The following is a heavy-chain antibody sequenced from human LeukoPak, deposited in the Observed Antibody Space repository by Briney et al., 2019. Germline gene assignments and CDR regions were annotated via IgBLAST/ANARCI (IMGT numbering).Heavy chain of an antibody. Sequence: GGSLRLSCAASGFTFSSYAMSWVRQAPGKGLEWVSAISGSGGSTYYADSVKGRFTISRDNSKNTLYLQMNSLRAEDTAVYYCASLIVVVPAHPGDVWGKGTTVTVSS. CDR3: ASLIVVVPAHPGDV. J-gene: IGHJ6*04. V-gene: IGHV3-23*01. D-gene: IGHD2-2*01. CDR2: ISGSGGST. CDR1: GFTFSSYA.